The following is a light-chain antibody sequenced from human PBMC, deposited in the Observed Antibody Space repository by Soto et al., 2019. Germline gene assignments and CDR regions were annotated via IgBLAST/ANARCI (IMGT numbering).Light chain of an antibody. V-gene: IGLV2-8*01. CDR3: TSYAGSNTYV. Sequence: QSALTQPPSASGSPGQSVTISCTGTKNDVCFYDFVSWYQHHPGKAPRLIIYEVVQRPSGVPDRFSGSKSGNTASLTVSGLQAADEADYFCTSYAGSNTYVFGSGTKLTV. CDR1: KNDVCFYDF. CDR2: EVV. J-gene: IGLJ1*01.